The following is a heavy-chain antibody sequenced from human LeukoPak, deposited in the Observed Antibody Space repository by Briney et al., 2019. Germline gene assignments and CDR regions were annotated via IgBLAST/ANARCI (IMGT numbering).Heavy chain of an antibody. V-gene: IGHV3-43*01. CDR2: ISWDGTT. CDR1: GFIFEDYT. D-gene: IGHD3-22*01. CDR3: VKDLSYESSGSGFDQ. J-gene: IGHJ4*02. Sequence: GGSLRLSCAASGFIFEDYTMHWVRQAPGKTLEWVSLISWDGTTYYTDSLKGRFTISRDNSKNSLYLQMDTLRSEDTAFYYCVKDLSYESSGSGFDQWGQGNLVTVSS.